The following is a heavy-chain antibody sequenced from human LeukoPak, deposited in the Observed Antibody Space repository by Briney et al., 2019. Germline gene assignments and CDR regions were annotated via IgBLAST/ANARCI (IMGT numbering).Heavy chain of an antibody. CDR2: ISGSGGST. CDR3: AKDSYSHNGIFDALDI. V-gene: IGHV3-23*01. J-gene: IGHJ3*02. Sequence: GGSLRLSCAASGFTFSSYAMSWVRQAPGKGLEWVSAISGSGGSTYYADSVKGRFTISRDNSKNTLFLQMNSLRAEDTAIYYCAKDSYSHNGIFDALDIWGQGTMVTVSS. D-gene: IGHD2-8*01. CDR1: GFTFSSYA.